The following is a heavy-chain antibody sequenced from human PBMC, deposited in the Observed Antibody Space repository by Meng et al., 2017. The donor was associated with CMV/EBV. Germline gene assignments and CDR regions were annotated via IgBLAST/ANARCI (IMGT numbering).Heavy chain of an antibody. CDR3: ARGNTINSGSYFYYFDY. CDR1: GYTFTGYY. CDR2: INPNSGGT. D-gene: IGHD1-26*01. V-gene: IGHV1-2*02. J-gene: IGHJ4*02. Sequence: ASVKVSYKASGYTFTGYYMHWVRQAPGQGLEWMGWINPNSGGTNYAQKFQGRVTMTRDTSISTAYMELSRLRSDDTAVYYCARGNTINSGSYFYYFDYWGQGTLVTVSS.